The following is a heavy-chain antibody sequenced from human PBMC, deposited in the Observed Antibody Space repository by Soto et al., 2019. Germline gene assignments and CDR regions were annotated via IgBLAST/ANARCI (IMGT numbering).Heavy chain of an antibody. J-gene: IGHJ3*02. V-gene: IGHV3-30*18. Sequence: QVQLVESGGGVVQPGRSLRLSCAASGFTFSSYGMHWVRQAPGKGLEWVAVISYDGSNKYYADSVKGRFTISRDNSKNTLYLQMNSLRAEDTAVYYCAKDQGHNCNDVAFDIWGQGTMVTVSS. CDR2: ISYDGSNK. CDR3: AKDQGHNCNDVAFDI. D-gene: IGHD1-20*01. CDR1: GFTFSSYG.